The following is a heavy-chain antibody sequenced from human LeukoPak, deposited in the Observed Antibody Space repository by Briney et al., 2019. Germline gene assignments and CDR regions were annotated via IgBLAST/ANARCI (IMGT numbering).Heavy chain of an antibody. Sequence: SETLSLTCTVSGGSISSYYWGWIRQPPGKGLEWIGYIYYSGSTNYNPSLKSRVTISVDTSKNQFSLQLSSVTAADTAVYYCARHGVYASGGDYWGQGTLVTVSS. CDR3: ARHGVYASGGDY. V-gene: IGHV4-59*08. CDR1: GGSISSYY. CDR2: IYYSGST. J-gene: IGHJ4*02. D-gene: IGHD2-8*01.